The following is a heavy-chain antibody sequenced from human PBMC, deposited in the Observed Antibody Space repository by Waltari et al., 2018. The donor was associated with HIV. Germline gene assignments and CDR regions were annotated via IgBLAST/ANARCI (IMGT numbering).Heavy chain of an antibody. CDR1: GYTFTSYY. Sequence: QLQLVQSGAEVKKPGASVKVSCKASGYTFTSYYIHWVRQAPGQGLEWMGIINPSDGTTRYAQKFQGRVTMTRDTSTRTVYMELSSLRSEDTAVYYCARDEGGGEYNDFWSGLDYYGMDVWGQGTTVTVSS. D-gene: IGHD3-3*01. CDR2: INPSDGTT. CDR3: ARDEGGGEYNDFWSGLDYYGMDV. J-gene: IGHJ6*02. V-gene: IGHV1-46*01.